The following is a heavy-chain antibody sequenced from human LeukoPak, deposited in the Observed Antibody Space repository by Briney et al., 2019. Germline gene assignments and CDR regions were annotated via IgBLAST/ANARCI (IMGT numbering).Heavy chain of an antibody. V-gene: IGHV3-48*03. Sequence: GGSLRLSCAASGFTFSSYEMNWVRQAPGKGLEWVSYISSSGSTIYYADSVKGRFTISRDNAKNSLYLQMNSLRAEDTAVYYCARSAVTVAGANDYWGQGTLVTVSS. CDR3: ARSAVTVAGANDY. CDR2: ISSSGSTI. CDR1: GFTFSSYE. J-gene: IGHJ4*02. D-gene: IGHD6-19*01.